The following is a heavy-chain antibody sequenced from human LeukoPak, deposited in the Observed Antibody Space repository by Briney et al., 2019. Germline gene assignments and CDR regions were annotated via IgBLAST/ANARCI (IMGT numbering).Heavy chain of an antibody. CDR2: ISYDGSNK. CDR1: GSTFSNYAMTFSNYA. CDR3: AKDIGQQLAETWFDP. V-gene: IGHV3-30*04. D-gene: IGHD6-13*01. J-gene: IGHJ5*02. Sequence: PGGSLRLSCAASGSTFSNYAMTFSNYAMHWVRQAPGKGLEWVALISYDGSNKYYADSVKGRFTISRDNSKNTLYLQMNSLRAEDTAVYYCAKDIGQQLAETWFDPWGQGTLVTVSS.